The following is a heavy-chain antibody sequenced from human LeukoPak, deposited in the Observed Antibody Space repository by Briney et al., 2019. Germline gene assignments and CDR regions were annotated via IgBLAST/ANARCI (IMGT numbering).Heavy chain of an antibody. V-gene: IGHV1-69*04. J-gene: IGHJ4*02. D-gene: IGHD3-22*01. CDR3: ARDGAGGYYDSSGYYSSWYFDY. Sequence: GASVKVSCKASGGTFSSYAISWVRQAPGQGLEWVGRIIPILGIANYAQKFQGRVTITADKSTSTAYMELSSLRSEDTAVYYCARDGAGGYYDSSGYYSSWYFDYWGQGTLVTVSS. CDR1: GGTFSSYA. CDR2: IIPILGIA.